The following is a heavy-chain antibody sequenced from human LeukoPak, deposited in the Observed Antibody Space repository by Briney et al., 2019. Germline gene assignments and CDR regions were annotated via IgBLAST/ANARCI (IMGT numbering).Heavy chain of an antibody. CDR3: ARAGTPITMIVVESNWFDP. Sequence: PSETLSLTCTVSGGSLSRYYWSWIRQPPGRGLEWIGYIYYSGSTNYNPSLKSRVTISLDTSRNQFSLKLTSVTAADTAVYYCARAGTPITMIVVESNWFDPWGQGTLVTVAS. CDR1: GGSLSRYY. J-gene: IGHJ5*02. V-gene: IGHV4-59*01. CDR2: IYYSGST. D-gene: IGHD3-22*01.